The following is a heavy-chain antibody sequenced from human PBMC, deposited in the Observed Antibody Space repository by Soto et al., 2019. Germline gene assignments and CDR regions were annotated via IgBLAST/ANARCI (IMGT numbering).Heavy chain of an antibody. Sequence: EVQLVESGGGLVQPGGSLRLSCAASGFTFNSYSMNWVRQAPGKGLEWVSYISSSSSTIYYADSVKGRFTISRDNAKNSLYLLMNSLRDEDTAVYYCARAGYYGSGILLWGQGTLVTVSS. J-gene: IGHJ4*02. CDR2: ISSSSSTI. V-gene: IGHV3-48*02. CDR1: GFTFNSYS. D-gene: IGHD3-10*01. CDR3: ARAGYYGSGILL.